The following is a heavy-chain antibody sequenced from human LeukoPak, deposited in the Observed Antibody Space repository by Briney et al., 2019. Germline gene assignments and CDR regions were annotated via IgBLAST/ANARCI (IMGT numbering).Heavy chain of an antibody. CDR1: GFTVSSNY. CDR2: ISGSGGST. CDR3: AKHRDSSGWFFDY. V-gene: IGHV3-23*01. Sequence: GGSLRLSCAASGFTVSSNYMSWVRQAPGKGLEWVSAISGSGGSTYYADSVKGRFTISRDNSKNTLYLQMNSLRAEDTALYSCAKHRDSSGWFFDYWGQGTLVTVSS. J-gene: IGHJ4*02. D-gene: IGHD6-19*01.